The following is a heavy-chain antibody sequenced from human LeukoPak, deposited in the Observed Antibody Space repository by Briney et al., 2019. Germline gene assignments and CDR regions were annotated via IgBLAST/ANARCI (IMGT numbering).Heavy chain of an antibody. Sequence: GGSLRLSCAASGFTVSSNYMSWVRQAPGKGLEWVSVIYSGGSTYYADSVKGRFTISRDNSKNTLYLQMNSLRAEDTAVYYCAKDPTDFDSSGQTYFDYWGQGTLVTVSS. CDR3: AKDPTDFDSSGQTYFDY. D-gene: IGHD3-22*01. V-gene: IGHV3-53*01. J-gene: IGHJ4*02. CDR2: IYSGGST. CDR1: GFTVSSNY.